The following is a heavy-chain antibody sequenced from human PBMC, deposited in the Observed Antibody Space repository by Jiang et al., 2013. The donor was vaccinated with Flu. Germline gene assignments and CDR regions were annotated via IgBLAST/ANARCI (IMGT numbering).Heavy chain of an antibody. CDR1: GDSVSSNSAA. CDR3: ARGYCSSTSCYWVNWFDP. Sequence: SQTLSLTCAISGDSVSSNSAAWNWIRQSPSRGLEWLGRTYYRSKWYNDYAVSVKSRITINPDTSKNQFSLQLNSVTPEDTAVYYCARGYCSSTSCYWVNWFDPWGQGTLVTVSS. V-gene: IGHV6-1*01. D-gene: IGHD2-2*01. CDR2: TYYRSKWYN. J-gene: IGHJ5*02.